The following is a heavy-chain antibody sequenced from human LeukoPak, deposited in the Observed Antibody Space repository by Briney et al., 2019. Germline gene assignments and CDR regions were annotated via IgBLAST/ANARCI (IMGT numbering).Heavy chain of an antibody. Sequence: PSETLSLTCTVSGGSISNYYWSWIRQPPGKGLEWIGYIYYSGSTNYNPSLKSRVTISVDTSKNQFSLNLTSVTAADTAVYYCARGLNQYYFDSWGQGTLVTVSS. J-gene: IGHJ4*02. CDR3: ARGLNQYYFDS. D-gene: IGHD1-14*01. CDR2: IYYSGST. V-gene: IGHV4-59*08. CDR1: GGSISNYY.